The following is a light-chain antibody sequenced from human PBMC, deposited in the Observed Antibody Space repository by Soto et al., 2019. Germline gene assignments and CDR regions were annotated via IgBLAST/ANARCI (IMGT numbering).Light chain of an antibody. CDR2: GAS. CDR1: QSISDT. V-gene: IGKV3-15*01. J-gene: IGKJ1*01. Sequence: ERVVTQSPSTLSVSPVVRATLSCRASQSISDTLAWYQQKPGQAPRLLIHGASTRATGFPARFSGSGSGTDFTLTISSLQPDDFATYYCQQYNSYPWTFGQGTKVDI. CDR3: QQYNSYPWT.